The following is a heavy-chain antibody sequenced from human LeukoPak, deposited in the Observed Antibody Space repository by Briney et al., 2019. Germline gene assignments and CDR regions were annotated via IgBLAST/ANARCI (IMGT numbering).Heavy chain of an antibody. CDR2: FDPEDGET. CDR3: ATRPKNYYDSSGNDAFDI. J-gene: IGHJ3*02. Sequence: GASVKVSCKASGGTFSSYAISWVRQAPGKGLEWMGGFDPEDGETIYAQKFQGRVTMTEDTSTDTAYMELSSLRSEDTAVYYCATRPKNYYDSSGNDAFDIWGQGTMVTVSS. V-gene: IGHV1-24*01. CDR1: GGTFSSYA. D-gene: IGHD3-22*01.